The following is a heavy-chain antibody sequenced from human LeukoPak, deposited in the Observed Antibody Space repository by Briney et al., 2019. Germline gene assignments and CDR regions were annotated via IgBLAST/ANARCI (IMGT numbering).Heavy chain of an antibody. V-gene: IGHV3-53*01. CDR1: GFTVSSNY. D-gene: IGHD6-6*01. CDR2: IYSGGST. CDR3: AKVFSSSAPHDAFDI. Sequence: QSGGSLRLSCAASGFTVSSNYMSWVRQAPGKGLEWVSVIYSGGSTYYADSVKGRFTISRDNSKNTLYLQMNSLRAEDTAVYYCAKVFSSSAPHDAFDIWGQGTMVTVSS. J-gene: IGHJ3*02.